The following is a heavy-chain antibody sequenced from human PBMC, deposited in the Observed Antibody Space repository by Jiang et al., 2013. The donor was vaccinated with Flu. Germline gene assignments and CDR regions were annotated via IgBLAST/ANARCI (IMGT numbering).Heavy chain of an antibody. Sequence: VQLVESGGGVVQPGRSLRLSCAASGFTFSSYGMHWVRQAPGKGLEWVAVISYDGSNKYYADSVKGRFTISRDNSKNTLYLQMNSLRAEDTAVYYCAKTIWSGYQDAFDIWGQGTMGHRLF. CDR2: ISYDGSNK. V-gene: IGHV3-30*18. D-gene: IGHD3-3*01. J-gene: IGHJ3*02. CDR3: AKTIWSGYQDAFDI. CDR1: GFTFSSYG.